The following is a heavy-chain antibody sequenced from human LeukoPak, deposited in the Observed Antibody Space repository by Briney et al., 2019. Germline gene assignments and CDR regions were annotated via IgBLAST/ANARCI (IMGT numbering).Heavy chain of an antibody. D-gene: IGHD5-24*01. CDR3: ATDHSMANTAWWFDP. CDR1: GYTFTYKY. Sequence: ASVKVSCKASGYTFTYKYMHWVRQAPRQGLEWMGVINPSGTGTSYAQKFQGRITMSRDTSTSTVYMELSSLRSEDTAFYYCATDHSMANTAWWFDPWGQGTLVTVSS. CDR2: INPSGTGT. J-gene: IGHJ5*02. V-gene: IGHV1-46*01.